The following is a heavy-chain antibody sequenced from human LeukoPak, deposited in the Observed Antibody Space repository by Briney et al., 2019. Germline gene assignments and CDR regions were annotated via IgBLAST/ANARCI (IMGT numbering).Heavy chain of an antibody. Sequence: ASVKVSCKASGYTFTSYDLTWVRQATGHGLEGMRWMNPNSGNTGYAQKFQGRVTMTRNTSISTAYMELSSLRSEDTAVYYCARGRLETDYYYYYMDVWGKGTTVTVSS. D-gene: IGHD6-25*01. J-gene: IGHJ6*03. CDR3: ARGRLETDYYYYYMDV. CDR1: GYTFTSYD. V-gene: IGHV1-8*01. CDR2: MNPNSGNT.